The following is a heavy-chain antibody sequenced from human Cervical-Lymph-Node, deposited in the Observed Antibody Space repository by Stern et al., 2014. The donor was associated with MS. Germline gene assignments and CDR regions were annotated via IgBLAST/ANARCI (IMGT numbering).Heavy chain of an antibody. CDR3: ATDLRSPGSSVAFDI. Sequence: QVQLVQSGAEVKKPGASVKVSCKVSGYSLTELSMHWVRQAPGKGLEWMGGFDPEDGETIYAQKFQGRLTMTEDTSTDTAYMELSSLRSEDTAVYFCATDLRSPGSSVAFDIWGQGTMVTVSS. CDR1: GYSLTELS. J-gene: IGHJ3*02. D-gene: IGHD6-25*01. V-gene: IGHV1-24*01. CDR2: FDPEDGET.